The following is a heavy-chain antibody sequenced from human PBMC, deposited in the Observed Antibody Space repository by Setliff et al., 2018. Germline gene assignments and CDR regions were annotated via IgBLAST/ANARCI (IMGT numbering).Heavy chain of an antibody. CDR1: GITFSSYA. D-gene: IGHD3-22*01. J-gene: IGHJ1*01. Sequence: SLRLSCAASGITFSSYAMSWVRQAPGKGLEWVSAISGSGGGTYYADSVKGRFTISRDNSKNTLYLQMNSLRAEDKAVYYCAKEPYYYDSSGYYYGVGYFQHWGQGTLVTVSS. V-gene: IGHV3-23*01. CDR3: AKEPYYYDSSGYYYGVGYFQH. CDR2: ISGSGGGT.